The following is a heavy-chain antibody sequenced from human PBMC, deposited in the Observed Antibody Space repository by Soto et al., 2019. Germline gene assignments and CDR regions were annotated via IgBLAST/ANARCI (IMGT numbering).Heavy chain of an antibody. Sequence: GGSLRLSCAASGFTFSSYGMHWVRQAPGKGLEWVDVISYDGSNKYYADSVKGRFTISRDNSKNTLYLQMNSLRAEDTAVYYCAKDRGTLLDYWGQGTLVTVSS. CDR1: GFTFSSYG. D-gene: IGHD3-16*01. J-gene: IGHJ4*02. CDR3: AKDRGTLLDY. CDR2: ISYDGSNK. V-gene: IGHV3-30*18.